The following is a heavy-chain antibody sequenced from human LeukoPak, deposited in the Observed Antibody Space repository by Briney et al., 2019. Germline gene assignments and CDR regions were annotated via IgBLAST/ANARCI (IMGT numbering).Heavy chain of an antibody. Sequence: PGGSLRLSCAASGFTFSSYAMHWVRQAPGKGLEWVSSISSSSSYIYYADSVKGRFTISRDNAKNSLYLQMNSLRAEDTAVYYCAKDGGGSGWQKKADDAFDIWGQGTMVTVSS. CDR3: AKDGGGSGWQKKADDAFDI. CDR2: ISSSSSYI. D-gene: IGHD6-19*01. J-gene: IGHJ3*02. CDR1: GFTFSSYA. V-gene: IGHV3-21*01.